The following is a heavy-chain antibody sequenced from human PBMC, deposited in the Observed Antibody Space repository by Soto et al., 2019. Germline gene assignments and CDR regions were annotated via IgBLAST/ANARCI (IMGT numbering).Heavy chain of an antibody. Sequence: QVQLQESGPGLVKPSQTLSLTCTVSGGSISSGGYYWSWIRQHPGKGLEWIGYIYYSGSTYYNPSLKSRVTISVDTSKNQFSLKLSSVTAADTTVYYCARGGYSYGSDAFDIWGQGTMVAVSS. J-gene: IGHJ3*02. CDR1: GGSISSGGYY. CDR3: ARGGYSYGSDAFDI. CDR2: IYYSGST. D-gene: IGHD5-18*01. V-gene: IGHV4-31*03.